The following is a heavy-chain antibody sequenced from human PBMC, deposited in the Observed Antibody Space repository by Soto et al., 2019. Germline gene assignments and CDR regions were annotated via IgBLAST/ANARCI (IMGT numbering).Heavy chain of an antibody. CDR3: ARDSEALNPYGMDV. Sequence: SETLSLTCAVSCGSISSSNWWSWVRQPPGKGLEWIGEINHSGSTNYNPSLKSRVTISVDTSKNQFSLKLSSVTAADTAVYYCARDSEALNPYGMDVWGQGTTVTVSS. V-gene: IGHV4-4*02. CDR2: INHSGST. J-gene: IGHJ6*02. CDR1: CGSISSSNW.